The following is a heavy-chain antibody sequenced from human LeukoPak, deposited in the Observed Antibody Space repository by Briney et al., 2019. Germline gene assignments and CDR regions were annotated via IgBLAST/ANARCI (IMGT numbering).Heavy chain of an antibody. CDR2: ISAYNGDT. CDR3: ARRYYNILTGYYTFDY. J-gene: IGHJ4*02. V-gene: IGHV1-2*02. CDR1: GYTFTGYY. D-gene: IGHD3-9*01. Sequence: ASVKVSCKASGYTFTGYYMHWVRQAPGQGLEWMGWISAYNGDTNYAQKFQGRVTMTRDTSTRTVYMELSSLRSEDTAVYYCARRYYNILTGYYTFDYWGQGTLVTVSS.